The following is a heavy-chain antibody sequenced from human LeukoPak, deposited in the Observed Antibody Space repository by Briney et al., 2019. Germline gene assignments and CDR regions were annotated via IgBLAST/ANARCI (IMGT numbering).Heavy chain of an antibody. CDR2: IYYSGST. CDR3: ARVGYDFWSGYPNY. J-gene: IGHJ3*01. D-gene: IGHD3-3*01. Sequence: SETLSLTCTVSGGSISSGDYYWSWIRQPPGKGLEWIGYIYYSGSTYYNPSLKSRVTISVDTSKNQFSLKLSSVTAADTAVYYCARVGYDFWSGYPNYWGQGTMVTVSS. CDR1: GGSISSGDYY. V-gene: IGHV4-30-4*08.